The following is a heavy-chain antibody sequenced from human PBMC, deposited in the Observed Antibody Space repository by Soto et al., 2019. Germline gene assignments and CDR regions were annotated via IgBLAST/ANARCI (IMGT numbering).Heavy chain of an antibody. J-gene: IGHJ4*02. Sequence: QVQLQESGPGLVKPSETLSLTCTVSSASISSHYWNWIRQPPGKGLEWIGSIYYSGNTNYSPSLMRRVTISVNTTKKQFSLQLSSVTAADTAMYYCARGYCSSTSCYEFDYWGQGTLVTVSS. V-gene: IGHV4-59*11. CDR1: SASISSHY. CDR2: IYYSGNT. CDR3: ARGYCSSTSCYEFDY. D-gene: IGHD2-2*01.